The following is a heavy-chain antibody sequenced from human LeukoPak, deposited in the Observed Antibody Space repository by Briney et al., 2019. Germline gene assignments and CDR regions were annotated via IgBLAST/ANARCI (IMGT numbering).Heavy chain of an antibody. Sequence: SETLSLTCTVSGGSISSYYWSWIRQPPGKGLEWIGYIYYSGSTNYNPSLKSRVTISVDTSKNQFSLKLSSVTAADTAVYYCARHGGSYSNAFDIWGQGTMVTVSS. CDR3: ARHGGSYSNAFDI. D-gene: IGHD1-26*01. CDR1: GGSISSYY. CDR2: IYYSGST. J-gene: IGHJ3*02. V-gene: IGHV4-59*08.